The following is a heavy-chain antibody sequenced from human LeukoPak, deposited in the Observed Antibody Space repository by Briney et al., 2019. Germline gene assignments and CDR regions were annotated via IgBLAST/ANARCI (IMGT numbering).Heavy chain of an antibody. CDR3: AKDTGRRIFGVAYDAFDI. CDR1: GFTVSSNY. D-gene: IGHD3-3*01. CDR2: IYSGGST. V-gene: IGHV3-53*05. Sequence: GGSLRLSCAASGFTVSSNYMSWVRQAPGKGLEWVSVIYSGGSTYYADSVKGRFTISRDNSKNTLYLQMNSLRPEDTAVCYCAKDTGRRIFGVAYDAFDIWGQGTMVTVSS. J-gene: IGHJ3*02.